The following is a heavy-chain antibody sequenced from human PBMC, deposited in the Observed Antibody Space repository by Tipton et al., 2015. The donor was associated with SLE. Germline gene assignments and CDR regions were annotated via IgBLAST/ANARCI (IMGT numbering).Heavy chain of an antibody. CDR3: AGGGRNSSSWHLDY. D-gene: IGHD6-13*01. V-gene: IGHV4-34*01. J-gene: IGHJ4*02. CDR1: GGSFSGYY. Sequence: GLVKPSETLSLTCAVYGGSFSGYYWSWIRQPPGKGLEWIGELNHGGSTNYNPSLKSRVTMSVDTSKNQLSLNLNSVTAADTAVYFCAGGGRNSSSWHLDYWGQGSLVTVSS. CDR2: LNHGGST.